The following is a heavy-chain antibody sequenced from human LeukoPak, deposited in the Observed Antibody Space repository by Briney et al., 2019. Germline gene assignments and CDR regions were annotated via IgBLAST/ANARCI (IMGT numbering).Heavy chain of an antibody. V-gene: IGHV3-23*01. CDR2: ISGSGGST. CDR1: GFTFSSYV. Sequence: GGSLRLSCAASGFTFSSYVIYWVRQAPGMGLEWVSAISGSGGSTYYADSVKGRFTISRDNSKNTLYLQMNSLRAEDTAVYYCAKDDPPNGVPYGMDVWGQGTTVTVSS. D-gene: IGHD7-27*01. J-gene: IGHJ6*02. CDR3: AKDDPPNGVPYGMDV.